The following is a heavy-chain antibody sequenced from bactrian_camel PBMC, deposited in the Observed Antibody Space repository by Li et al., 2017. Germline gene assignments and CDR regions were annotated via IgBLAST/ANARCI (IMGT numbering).Heavy chain of an antibody. Sequence: HVQLVESGGGLVQPGGPLRLSCAASGFTRNAYCIGWFRQAPGSEREGVASIYAGGGTPHYADSVKGRFTISRDNAKNILYLQLTSLAPEDTAMYYCAAHQDCKVVAGFGGYWGQGTQVTVS. CDR2: IYAGGGTP. D-gene: IGHD6*01. J-gene: IGHJ4*01. CDR1: GFTRNAYC. CDR3: AAHQDCKVVAGFGGY. V-gene: IGHV3S1*01.